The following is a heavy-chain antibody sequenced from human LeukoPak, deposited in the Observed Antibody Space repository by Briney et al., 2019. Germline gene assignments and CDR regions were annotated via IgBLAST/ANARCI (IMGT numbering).Heavy chain of an antibody. CDR1: GGSISSYY. CDR2: IYYSGST. D-gene: IGHD3-10*01. J-gene: IGHJ3*02. CDR3: VTATGQEDFDI. V-gene: IGHV4-59*08. Sequence: PSETLSLTCTVSGGSISSYYWSWIRQPPEKGLEWIGYIYYSGSTNYNPSLKSRVTISVDTSKNQFSLKLSSVTAADTAVYYCVTATGQEDFDIWGQGTMVTVSS.